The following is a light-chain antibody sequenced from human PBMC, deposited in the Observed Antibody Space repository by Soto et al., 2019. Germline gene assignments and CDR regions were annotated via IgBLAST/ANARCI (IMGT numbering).Light chain of an antibody. Sequence: DIQMTQSPSTLSGSVGDRVTITCRASQTISSWLAWYQQKPGKAPKLLIYKASTLKSGVPSRFSGCGSGTEFTLTISSXQPDDFATYYCQHYNSYSEAFGQGTKVDIK. CDR2: KAS. J-gene: IGKJ1*01. V-gene: IGKV1-5*03. CDR3: QHYNSYSEA. CDR1: QTISSW.